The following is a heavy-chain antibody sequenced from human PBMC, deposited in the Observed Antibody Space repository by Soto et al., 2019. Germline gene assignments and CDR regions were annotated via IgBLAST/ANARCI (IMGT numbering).Heavy chain of an antibody. V-gene: IGHV3-15*07. J-gene: IGHJ6*02. CDR3: TASLSAHLFYGMDV. CDR2: IKSKTDGGTT. D-gene: IGHD6-6*01. CDR1: GFTFSNAW. Sequence: GGSLRLSCAASGFTFSNAWMNWVRQAPGKGLEWVGRIKSKTDGGTTDYAAPVKGRFTFSRDDSKNTLYLQMNSLKTEDTAVYYCTASLSAHLFYGMDVWGQGTTVTVSS.